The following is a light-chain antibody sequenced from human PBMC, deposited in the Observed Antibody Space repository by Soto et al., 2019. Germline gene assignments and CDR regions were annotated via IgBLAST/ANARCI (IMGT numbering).Light chain of an antibody. CDR1: QSISGY. CDR2: ATS. CDR3: QQSYSTPSIT. J-gene: IGKJ5*01. Sequence: DIHMTQSPSSLAASVGDRVTITCRASQSISGYLNWYQQKPGKAPRLLIYATSNLQSGAPSRFSGSGSGTDFTLTISSLQPEDFATYYCQQSYSTPSITFGQGTRLETK. V-gene: IGKV1-39*01.